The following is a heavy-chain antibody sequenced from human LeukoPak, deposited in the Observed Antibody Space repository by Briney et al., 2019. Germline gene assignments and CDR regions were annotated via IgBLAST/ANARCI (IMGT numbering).Heavy chain of an antibody. CDR1: GYTFTGYY. CDR3: ARVGVYSTTPYLDY. CDR2: INPNSGGT. V-gene: IGHV1-2*02. D-gene: IGHD5-18*01. J-gene: IGHJ4*02. Sequence: ASVKVSCKASGYTFTGYYMHWVRQAPGQGLEWMGWINPNSGGTNYAQKFQGRVTMTRDTSISTAYMELSRVRADDTAVYYCARVGVYSTTPYLDYWGQGTLVTVSS.